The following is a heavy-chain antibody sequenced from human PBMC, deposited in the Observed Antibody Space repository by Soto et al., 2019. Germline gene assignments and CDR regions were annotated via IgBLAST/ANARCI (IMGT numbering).Heavy chain of an antibody. D-gene: IGHD2-2*01. J-gene: IGHJ4*02. Sequence: QVQLVQSGAEVKKPGSSVKVSCKASGGTFSSYAISWVRQAPGQGLEWMGGIIPIFGTANYAQKFQGRVTITADESTSTAYMELSSLGSEDTAVYYCASALVPAADGELWDGEHFDYWGQGTLVTVSS. CDR2: IIPIFGTA. CDR3: ASALVPAADGELWDGEHFDY. V-gene: IGHV1-69*12. CDR1: GGTFSSYA.